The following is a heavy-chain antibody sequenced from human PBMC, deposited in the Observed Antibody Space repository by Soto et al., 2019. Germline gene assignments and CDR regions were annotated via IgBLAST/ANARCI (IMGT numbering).Heavy chain of an antibody. D-gene: IGHD3-10*01. V-gene: IGHV4-4*02. Sequence: SETLSLTCAVSGGSIRSNNWWSWVRQPPGKGLEWIGEIFHSGSTNYNPSLKTRVTISVDKSKNQFSLKLSSVTAADTAVYYCARVKWFGESGFDYWGQGTLVTVSS. CDR3: ARVKWFGESGFDY. J-gene: IGHJ4*02. CDR1: GGSIRSNNW. CDR2: IFHSGST.